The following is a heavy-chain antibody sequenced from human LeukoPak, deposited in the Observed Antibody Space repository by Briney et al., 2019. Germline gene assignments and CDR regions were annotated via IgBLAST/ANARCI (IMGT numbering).Heavy chain of an antibody. D-gene: IGHD3-9*01. CDR3: ARDLSYGSLDC. V-gene: IGHV3-33*07. J-gene: IGHJ4*02. CDR2: IWSDGSQK. CDR1: GFSFKNHG. Sequence: GGSLILSCAASGFSFKNHGFYWVRQAPGKGLEWVAIIWSDGSQKYYADSVKGRFTISRDNSKNTVYLRMNSLRAEDTAMYYCARDLSYGSLDCRGQGTLVTVSS.